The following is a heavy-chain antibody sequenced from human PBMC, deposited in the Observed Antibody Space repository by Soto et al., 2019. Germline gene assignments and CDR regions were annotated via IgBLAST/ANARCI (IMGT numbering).Heavy chain of an antibody. D-gene: IGHD1-7*01. Sequence: HPGGSLRLSCAASGFPFSSYAMRLVRQAPGKGLECVSAISGSGGSTYYADSVKGRFTISRDNSKNTLYLQINSLRAEDTAVYYCANQLSPFNWNYLVRRYYYYGMDVWGQGTTVNVSS. CDR3: ANQLSPFNWNYLVRRYYYYGMDV. J-gene: IGHJ6*02. CDR2: ISGSGGST. V-gene: IGHV3-23*01. CDR1: GFPFSSYA.